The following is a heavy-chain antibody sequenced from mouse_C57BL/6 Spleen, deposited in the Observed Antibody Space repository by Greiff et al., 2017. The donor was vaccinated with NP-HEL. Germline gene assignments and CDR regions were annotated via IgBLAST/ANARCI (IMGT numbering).Heavy chain of an antibody. CDR3: ARSWERGYFDD. V-gene: IGHV1-82*01. D-gene: IGHD4-1*01. Sequence: VQLQQSGPELVKPGASVKISCKASGYAFSSSWMNWVKQRPGTGLEWIGRIYPGDGDTNYNGKFKGKATLPADKSSSTAYMQLSSLTSEDAAVYGCARSWERGYFDDWGQGTTLTVSS. CDR2: IYPGDGDT. J-gene: IGHJ2*01. CDR1: GYAFSSSW.